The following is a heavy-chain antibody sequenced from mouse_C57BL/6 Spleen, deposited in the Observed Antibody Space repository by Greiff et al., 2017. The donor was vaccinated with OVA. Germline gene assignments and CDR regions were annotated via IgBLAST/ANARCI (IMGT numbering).Heavy chain of an antibody. CDR1: GYTFTDYY. D-gene: IGHD1-1*01. Sequence: VQLQQSGAELVRPGASVKLSCKASGYTFTDYYINWVKQRPGQGLEWIARIYPGSGNTYYNEKFKGKATLTAEKSSSTAYMQLSSLTSEDSAVYFCARSPYYYGSHYFDYWGQGTTLTVSS. V-gene: IGHV1-76*01. CDR3: ARSPYYYGSHYFDY. CDR2: IYPGSGNT. J-gene: IGHJ2*01.